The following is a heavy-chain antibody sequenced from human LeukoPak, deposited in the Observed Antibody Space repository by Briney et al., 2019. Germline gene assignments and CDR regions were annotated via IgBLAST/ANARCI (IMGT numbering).Heavy chain of an antibody. Sequence: ASVKVSCKASGYTFTGYYMHWVRQATGQGLEWMGWTNPISGYTGYAQKFQGRVTMTRDTSISTAYMELSSLRSEDTAVYFCARGNRLYTSSWSSLAFDIWGQGTMVTVSS. CDR3: ARGNRLYTSSWSSLAFDI. CDR1: GYTFTGYY. V-gene: IGHV1-8*02. D-gene: IGHD6-13*01. J-gene: IGHJ3*02. CDR2: TNPISGYT.